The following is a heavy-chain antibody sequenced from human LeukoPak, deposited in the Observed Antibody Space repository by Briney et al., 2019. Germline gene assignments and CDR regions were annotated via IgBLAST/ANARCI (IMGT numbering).Heavy chain of an antibody. Sequence: GGSLRLSCATSGFSFTSYWLHWVRQGPGKGPEWVSRINGNGQSTSYADSVKGRFIISRDNARNTLYLYMTGLRVEDSAVYFCVRSFRIPYCSGNPCYPTDFDFWGRGTLVTVSS. CDR2: INGNGQST. D-gene: IGHD2-15*01. J-gene: IGHJ4*01. V-gene: IGHV3-74*01. CDR3: VRSFRIPYCSGNPCYPTDFDF. CDR1: GFSFTSYW.